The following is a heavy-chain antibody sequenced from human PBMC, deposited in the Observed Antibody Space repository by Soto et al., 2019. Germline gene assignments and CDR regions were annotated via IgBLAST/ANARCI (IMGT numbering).Heavy chain of an antibody. J-gene: IGHJ4*02. CDR1: GFTFSSYT. D-gene: IGHD4-17*01. CDR3: ARNFGDYGDYAK. CDR2: ISASITYI. Sequence: EVQLVESGGGLVTPGGSLRLSCVASGFTFSSYTMDWVRQAPGKGLVWVSSISASITYIYYTDSLRGRFTVSRNNAKNRPYLQMDSLRAEDTAVYYCARNFGDYGDYAKWGQGALVTVS. V-gene: IGHV3-21*02.